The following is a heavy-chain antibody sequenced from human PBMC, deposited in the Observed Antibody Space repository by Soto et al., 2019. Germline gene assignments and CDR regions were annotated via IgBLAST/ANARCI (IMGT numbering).Heavy chain of an antibody. CDR1: GFSLSTSGVG. CDR2: IYWDDDK. CDR3: ARYSSGLYGFDY. Sequence: QITLKESGPTLVKPTQTLTLTCTFSGFSLSTSGVGVGWIRQPPGKALEWLALIYWDDDKRYSPSLKSRLTITKDTSKSQVVFTMTNMDRVDTATYYCARYSSGLYGFDYWGQGTLVTVSS. V-gene: IGHV2-5*02. D-gene: IGHD6-19*01. J-gene: IGHJ4*02.